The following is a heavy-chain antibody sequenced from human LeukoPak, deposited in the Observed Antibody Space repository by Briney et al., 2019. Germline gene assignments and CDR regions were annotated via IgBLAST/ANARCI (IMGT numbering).Heavy chain of an antibody. J-gene: IGHJ4*02. CDR2: IYTSGST. V-gene: IGHV4-4*07. CDR1: GGSISSYY. D-gene: IGHD3-10*01. CDR3: ARGVAITMVRGVKFDY. Sequence: SETLSLTCSVSGGSISSYYWSWIRQPAGKGLEWIGRIYTSGSTNYNPSLKSRVTISVDTSKNQFSLKLSSVTAADTAVYYCARGVAITMVRGVKFDYWGQGTLVTVSS.